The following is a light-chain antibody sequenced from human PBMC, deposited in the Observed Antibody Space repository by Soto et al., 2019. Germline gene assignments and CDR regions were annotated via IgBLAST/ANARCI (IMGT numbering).Light chain of an antibody. V-gene: IGKV1-5*03. J-gene: IGKJ1*01. CDR3: QHYGCFPWT. CDR1: QSISNW. Sequence: DIQMTQSPSTLSASIGDRVTITCRASQSISNWLAWYQQKPGKAPKLLIYKASSLEGGVTARFSGSASGTEFTLTISSLQPDDFAPYYCQHYGCFPWTFGQGTKVEIK. CDR2: KAS.